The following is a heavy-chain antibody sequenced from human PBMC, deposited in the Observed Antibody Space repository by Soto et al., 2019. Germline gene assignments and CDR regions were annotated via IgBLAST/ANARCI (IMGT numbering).Heavy chain of an antibody. CDR3: AREVQVHTPAFVY. CDR2: ISPMFGAA. CDR1: GGTFNTYA. D-gene: IGHD3-10*01. J-gene: IGHJ4*02. Sequence: QVQLVQSGAEMKKPGSSVKVSCQSSGGTFNTYAMNWVRQAPGQGPEWMGDISPMFGAANYAPKVQGRVTSTADESTGTSYMQLSSLTSEDTALYFCAREVQVHTPAFVYWDQGTLVTVSS. V-gene: IGHV1-69*19.